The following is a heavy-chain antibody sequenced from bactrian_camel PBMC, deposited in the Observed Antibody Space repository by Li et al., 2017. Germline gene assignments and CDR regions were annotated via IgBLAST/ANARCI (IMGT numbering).Heavy chain of an antibody. D-gene: IGHD2*01. J-gene: IGHJ4*01. V-gene: IGHV3S40*01. CDR3: AADFYNLQLARSYSY. CDR2: ASAGGSST. CDR1: EYTSSDYC. Sequence: DVQLVESGGGSVQPGGYLRLSCAASEYTSSDYCMAWFRQAPGKEREVVASASAGGSSTWYSDSVKGRFTFSQEKATNTVYLQMNSLKPEDTAMYYCAADFYNLQLARSYSYWGQGTQVTVS.